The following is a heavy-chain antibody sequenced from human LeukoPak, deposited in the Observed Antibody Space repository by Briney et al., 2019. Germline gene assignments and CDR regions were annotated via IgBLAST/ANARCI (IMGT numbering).Heavy chain of an antibody. CDR3: ASRIATAGSVDY. CDR2: VNWSPGSE. Sequence: GRSLRLSCAASGFIFNEYAMHWVRQAPGKGLEWVSSVNWSPGSEAYADSVKGRFTISRDNSKNTLHLQMNTLRAEDTAVYYCASRIATAGSVDYWGQGTLVTVSS. CDR1: GFIFNEYA. J-gene: IGHJ4*02. V-gene: IGHV3-9*01. D-gene: IGHD6-13*01.